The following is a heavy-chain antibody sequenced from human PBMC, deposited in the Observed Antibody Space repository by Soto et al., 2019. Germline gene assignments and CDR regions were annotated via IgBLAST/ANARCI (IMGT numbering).Heavy chain of an antibody. D-gene: IGHD1-26*01. CDR1: GFTFSRHA. J-gene: IGHJ4*02. Sequence: GGSLRLSCTASGFTFSRHAMTWVRQAPGKGLEWVSGLSDSGGSIYYADSVKGRFTISRDNSKNTVYLQMNSLRAEDTAVYYCISRPGGPLDDWGQGTLVTVSS. V-gene: IGHV3-23*01. CDR2: LSDSGGSI. CDR3: ISRPGGPLDD.